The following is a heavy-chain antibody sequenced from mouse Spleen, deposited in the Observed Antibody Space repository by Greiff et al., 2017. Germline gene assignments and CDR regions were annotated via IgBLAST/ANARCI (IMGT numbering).Heavy chain of an antibody. V-gene: IGHV1-42*01. CDR2: INPSTGGT. CDR1: GYSFTGYY. D-gene: IGHD1-2*01. J-gene: IGHJ2*01. Sequence: EVQLQQSGPEVVKPGASVKISCEASGYSFTGYYMNWVKQSPEKSLEWIGEINPSTGGTTYNQKFKAKATLTVDKSSRKAYMQLKSLTSEDSAVYYCARSYYGYPYYFDYWGQGTTLTVSS. CDR3: ARSYYGYPYYFDY.